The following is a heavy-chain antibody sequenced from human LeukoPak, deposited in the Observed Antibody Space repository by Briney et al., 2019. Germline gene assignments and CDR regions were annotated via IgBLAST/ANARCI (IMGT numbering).Heavy chain of an antibody. V-gene: IGHV3-7*03. CDR1: AFIFSGHW. J-gene: IGHJ4*02. D-gene: IGHD4-17*01. CDR3: ARGPDYGDLPYEFDY. CDR2: IKEDGSER. Sequence: GGSLRLSCEGSAFIFSGHWMNWVRQTPGKGLEWVASIKEDGSERQYVDSVKGRFSISRDNTKGSLFLQLNSLRAEDTAVYYCARGPDYGDLPYEFDYWGQGTLVTVSS.